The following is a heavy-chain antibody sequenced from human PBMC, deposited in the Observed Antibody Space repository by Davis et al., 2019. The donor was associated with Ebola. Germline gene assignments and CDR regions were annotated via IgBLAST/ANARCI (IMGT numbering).Heavy chain of an antibody. CDR2: ISWDGGST. Sequence: GESLKISCAASGFTFDDYAMHWVRQAPGKGLEWVSLISWDGGSTYYADSVKGRFTISRDNSKNSLYLQMNSLRAEDTALYYCAKAPRGTWYYDFWSGYYGGGWFDPWGQGTLVTVSS. V-gene: IGHV3-43D*03. D-gene: IGHD3-3*01. CDR1: GFTFDDYA. J-gene: IGHJ5*02. CDR3: AKAPRGTWYYDFWSGYYGGGWFDP.